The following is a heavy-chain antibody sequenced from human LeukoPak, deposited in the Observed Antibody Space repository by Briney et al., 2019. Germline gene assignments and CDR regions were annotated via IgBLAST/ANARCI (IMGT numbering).Heavy chain of an antibody. J-gene: IGHJ3*02. Sequence: GGSLRLSCAVSGFSFSSYSMHWVRQAPGKGLEWVSAISGSGGSTYYADSVKGRFTISRDNSKNTLYLQMNSLRAEDTAVYYCAKVMGYYYDSSGYYRDAFDIWGQGTMVTVSS. CDR1: GFSFSSYS. CDR2: ISGSGGST. V-gene: IGHV3-23*01. D-gene: IGHD3-22*01. CDR3: AKVMGYYYDSSGYYRDAFDI.